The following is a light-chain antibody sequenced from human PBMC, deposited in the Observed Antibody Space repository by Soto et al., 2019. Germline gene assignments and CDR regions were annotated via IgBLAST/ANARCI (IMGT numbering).Light chain of an antibody. CDR1: SSNIGTYT. CDR3: AAWDASLNGVI. J-gene: IGLJ2*01. Sequence: QAVLTQPPSASGAPGQRVTISCSGSSSNIGTYTVNWYQQLPGTAPKLLIYSNNQRPSGVPDRFSGSKSGTSASLAISGLQSEDEDDYYCAAWDASLNGVIFGGGTKLTVL. CDR2: SNN. V-gene: IGLV1-44*01.